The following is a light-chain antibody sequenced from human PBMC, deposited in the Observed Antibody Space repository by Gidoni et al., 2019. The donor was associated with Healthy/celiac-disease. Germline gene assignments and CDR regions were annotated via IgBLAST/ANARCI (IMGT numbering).Light chain of an antibody. CDR1: QDISNY. CDR3: QQDDKHPLTWT. J-gene: IGKJ1*01. Sequence: IQMTQSPSSLSASVGDRVTITCQARQDISNYLNWYQQKPEKAPKLLIYDASNLETGVPSRFSGSGSGTDFTFTISSMQPEDIATYYCQQDDKHPLTWTFGQGTKVEIK. CDR2: DAS. V-gene: IGKV1-33*01.